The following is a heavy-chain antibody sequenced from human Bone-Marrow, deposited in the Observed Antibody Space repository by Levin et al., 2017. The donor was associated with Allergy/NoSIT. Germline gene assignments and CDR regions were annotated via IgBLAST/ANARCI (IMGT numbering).Heavy chain of an antibody. Sequence: GGSLRLSCAASGFTFSSYGMHWVRQAPGKGLEWVAVISYDGSNKYYADSVKGRFTISRDNSKNTLYLQMNSLRAEDTAVYYCAKDLDSGGSCYFLHYGMDVWGQGTTVTVSS. D-gene: IGHD2-15*01. CDR1: GFTFSSYG. CDR3: AKDLDSGGSCYFLHYGMDV. V-gene: IGHV3-30*18. J-gene: IGHJ6*02. CDR2: ISYDGSNK.